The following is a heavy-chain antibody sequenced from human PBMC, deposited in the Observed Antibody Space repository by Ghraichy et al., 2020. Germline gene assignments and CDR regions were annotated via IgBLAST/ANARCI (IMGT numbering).Heavy chain of an antibody. V-gene: IGHV4-59*01. D-gene: IGHD4-11*01. J-gene: IGHJ4*02. CDR3: ARDLGDYSNPFGY. Sequence: LNISCTVSGGSISSYYWSWIRQPPGKGLEWIGYIYYSGSTNYNPSLKSRVTISVDTSKNQFSLKLSSVTAADTAVYYCARDLGDYSNPFGYWGQGTLVTVSS. CDR2: IYYSGST. CDR1: GGSISSYY.